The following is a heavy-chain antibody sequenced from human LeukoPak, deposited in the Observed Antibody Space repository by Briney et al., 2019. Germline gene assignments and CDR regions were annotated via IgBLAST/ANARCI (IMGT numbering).Heavy chain of an antibody. J-gene: IGHJ5*02. V-gene: IGHV1-46*01. CDR3: ARERYCSSTSCYDNWFDP. D-gene: IGHD2-2*01. Sequence: ASVKVSCKASGYTFTSYYMHWVRQPPGQGLEWMGIINPSGGSTSYAQKSQGRVTMTRDMSTSTVYMELSSLRSEDTAVYYCARERYCSSTSCYDNWFDPWGQGTLVTVSS. CDR1: GYTFTSYY. CDR2: INPSGGST.